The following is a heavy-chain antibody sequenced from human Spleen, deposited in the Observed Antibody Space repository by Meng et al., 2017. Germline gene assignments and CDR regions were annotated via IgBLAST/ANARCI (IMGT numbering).Heavy chain of an antibody. D-gene: IGHD3-10*01. CDR2: LSGGGFTT. J-gene: IGHJ4*02. Sequence: GESLKISCAASGFSFSSYAMSWVRHAPGKGLEWVSALSGGGFTTYYADSVKGRFAISRHNSKNTLYLHMNSLRAEDTALYYCAKYTYGLGDYLDYWGQGALVTVSS. CDR1: GFSFSSYA. V-gene: IGHV3-23*01. CDR3: AKYTYGLGDYLDY.